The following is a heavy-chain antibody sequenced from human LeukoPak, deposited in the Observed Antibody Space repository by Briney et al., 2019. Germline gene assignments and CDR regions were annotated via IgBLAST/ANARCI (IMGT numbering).Heavy chain of an antibody. CDR3: ARAGGATVWYFDL. CDR1: GGSFSDYY. D-gene: IGHD1-26*01. CDR2: INHSGST. Sequence: SETLSLTCAVYGGSFSDYYWGWIRQPPGKGLEWIGEINHSGSTNYNPSLKSRVTISVDTSKNQSSLKLSSVTAADTAVYYCARAGGATVWYFDLWGRGTLVTVSS. V-gene: IGHV4-34*01. J-gene: IGHJ2*01.